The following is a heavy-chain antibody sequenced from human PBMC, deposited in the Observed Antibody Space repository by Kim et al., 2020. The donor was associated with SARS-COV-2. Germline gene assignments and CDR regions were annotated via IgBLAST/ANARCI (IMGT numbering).Heavy chain of an antibody. J-gene: IGHJ4*02. CDR2: MNPNSGNT. CDR3: ASRYGSGSQYFDY. CDR1: GYTFTSYD. V-gene: IGHV1-8*01. D-gene: IGHD3-10*01. Sequence: ASVNVSCKASGYTFTSYDINWVRQATGQGLEWMGWMNPNSGNTGYAQKFQGRVTMTRNTSISTAYMELSGLRSEDTAVYYCASRYGSGSQYFDYWGQGTLVTVSS.